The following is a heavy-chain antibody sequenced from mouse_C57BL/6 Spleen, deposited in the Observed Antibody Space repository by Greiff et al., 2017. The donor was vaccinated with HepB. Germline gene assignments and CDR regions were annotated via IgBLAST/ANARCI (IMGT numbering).Heavy chain of an antibody. Sequence: QVQLQQPGAELVMPGASVKLSCKASGYTFTSYWMHWVKQRPGQGLEWIGEIDPSDSYTNYNQKFKGKSTLTVDKSSSTAYMQLSSLTSEDSAVYYCARSTTVVARGAMDYWGQGTSVTVSS. J-gene: IGHJ4*01. V-gene: IGHV1-69*01. CDR1: GYTFTSYW. CDR3: ARSTTVVARGAMDY. CDR2: IDPSDSYT. D-gene: IGHD1-1*01.